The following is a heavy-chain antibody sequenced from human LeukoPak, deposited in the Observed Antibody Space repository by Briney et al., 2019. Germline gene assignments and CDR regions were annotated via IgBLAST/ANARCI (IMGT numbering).Heavy chain of an antibody. V-gene: IGHV3-7*01. J-gene: IGHJ4*02. CDR1: GFTFSNYW. CDR2: IKQDGTDK. CDR3: ARSSSRYCSGGSCYSGVLGYFDY. D-gene: IGHD2-15*01. Sequence: GGSLRLSCAASGFTFSNYWMSWVRQAPGRGLEWVAIIKQDGTDKYYVDSVKGRLTISRDNAKNSLYLQMNSLRAEDTAVYYCARSSSRYCSGGSCYSGVLGYFDYWGQGTLVTVSS.